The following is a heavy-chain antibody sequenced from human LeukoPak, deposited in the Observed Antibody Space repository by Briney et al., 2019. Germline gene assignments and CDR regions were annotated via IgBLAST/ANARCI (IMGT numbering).Heavy chain of an antibody. D-gene: IGHD5-12*01. V-gene: IGHV4-61*02. J-gene: IGHJ5*02. CDR1: GGSISSGSYY. Sequence: SETLSLTCTVSGGSISSGSYYWSWIRQPAGKGLEWIGRIYTSGSTNYNPSLKSRVTISVDTSKNQFSLKLSSVTAADTGVYYCARGARADLVATIGWLDPWGQGTLVTVSS. CDR2: IYTSGST. CDR3: ARGARADLVATIGWLDP.